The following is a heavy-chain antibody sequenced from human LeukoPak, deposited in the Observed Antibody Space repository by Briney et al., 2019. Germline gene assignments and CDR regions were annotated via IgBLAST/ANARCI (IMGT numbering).Heavy chain of an antibody. CDR2: IYTSGRT. D-gene: IGHD2-15*01. V-gene: IGHV4-4*07. CDR1: GGSISSYS. J-gene: IGHJ6*02. CDR3: ARSHNSGSLDV. Sequence: SSETLSLTCTVSGGSISSYSWSWIRQPAGKGLEWIGLIYTSGRTDYSPSLKSRVTMSVDMSKNQLSLRLTSVTAADTAVYYCARSHNSGSLDVWGRGTTVSVSS.